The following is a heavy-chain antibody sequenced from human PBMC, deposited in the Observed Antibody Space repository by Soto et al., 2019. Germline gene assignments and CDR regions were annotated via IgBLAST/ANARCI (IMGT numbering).Heavy chain of an antibody. CDR1: GGSISSGDYY. D-gene: IGHD3-10*01. CDR2: IYYSGST. CDR3: ARGRITMVRGAKPKGWFDP. V-gene: IGHV4-30-4*01. Sequence: PSETLSLTCTVSGGSISSGDYYWSWIRQPPGKGLEWIGYIYYSGSTYYNPSLKSRVTISIDTSKNQFSLKLSSVTAADTAVYYCARGRITMVRGAKPKGWFDPWGREPWSPSPQ. J-gene: IGHJ5*02.